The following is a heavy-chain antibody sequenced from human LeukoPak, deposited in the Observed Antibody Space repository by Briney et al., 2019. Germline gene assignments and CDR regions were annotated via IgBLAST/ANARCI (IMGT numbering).Heavy chain of an antibody. D-gene: IGHD2-15*01. CDR2: INWNGGST. CDR3: AREVGYCSGGSCYDAFDI. J-gene: IGHJ3*02. Sequence: GGSLRLSCAASGFTFDDYGMSWVRPAPGKGLDWVSGINWNGGSTGYADSVKGRFIISRDNAKNSLTLQMNSLRGEDTALYYCAREVGYCSGGSCYDAFDIWGQGTMVTVSS. CDR1: GFTFDDYG. V-gene: IGHV3-20*04.